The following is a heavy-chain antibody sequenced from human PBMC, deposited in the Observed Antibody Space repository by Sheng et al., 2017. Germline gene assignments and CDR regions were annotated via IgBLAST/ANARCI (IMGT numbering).Heavy chain of an antibody. J-gene: IGHJ3*02. CDR2: ISSSSSYI. CDR1: GFTFSSYS. D-gene: IGHD4-17*01. CDR3: ARVGDDYGDHFDI. V-gene: IGHV3-21*01. Sequence: EVQLVESGGGLVKPGGSLRLSCAASGFTFSSYSMNWVRQAPGKGLEWVSSISSSSSYIYYADSVKGRFTISRDNAKNSLYLQMNSLRAEDTAVYYCARVGDDYGDHFDIWGQGTMVTVSS.